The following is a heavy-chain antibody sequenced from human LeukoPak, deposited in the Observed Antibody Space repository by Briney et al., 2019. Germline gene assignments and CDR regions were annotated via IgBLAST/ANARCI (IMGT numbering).Heavy chain of an antibody. V-gene: IGHV3-21*01. D-gene: IGHD3-22*01. CDR1: GFTFSSYS. J-gene: IGHJ4*02. CDR3: ARDPVHYYDSSGYYSHSDY. Sequence: PGGSLRLSCAASGFTFSSYSMNWDRQAPGKGLEWVSSISSSSSYIYYADSVKGRFTISRDNAKNSLYLQMNSLRAEDTAVYYCARDPVHYYDSSGYYSHSDYWGQGTLVTVSS. CDR2: ISSSSSYI.